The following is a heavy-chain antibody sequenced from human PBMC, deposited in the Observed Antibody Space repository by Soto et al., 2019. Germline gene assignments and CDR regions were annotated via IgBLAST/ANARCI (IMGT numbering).Heavy chain of an antibody. Sequence: QAQLVESGGGVVQPGRSLRLSCAASGFTFSSYGMHWVRQAPGKGLEWVAVIWYDGSNKYYADSVKGRFTISRDNSKNTLYMQMNSLRAEDTAVYYCARALGSGWYFDYWGQGTLVTVSS. CDR3: ARALGSGWYFDY. J-gene: IGHJ4*02. CDR1: GFTFSSYG. V-gene: IGHV3-33*01. D-gene: IGHD6-19*01. CDR2: IWYDGSNK.